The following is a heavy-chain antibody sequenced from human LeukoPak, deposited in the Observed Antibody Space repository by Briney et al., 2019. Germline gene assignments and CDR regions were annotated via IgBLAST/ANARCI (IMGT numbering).Heavy chain of an antibody. CDR2: ISSSGSTI. Sequence: GGSLRLSCAASGFTFSSYEMNWVRQAPGKGLEWVSYISSSGSTIYYADSVKGRFTTSRDNAKNSLYLQMNSLRAEDTAVYYCARRSSSSYYYYYYMDVWGKGTTVTVSS. CDR3: ARRSSSSYYYYYYMDV. J-gene: IGHJ6*03. CDR1: GFTFSSYE. V-gene: IGHV3-48*03. D-gene: IGHD6-13*01.